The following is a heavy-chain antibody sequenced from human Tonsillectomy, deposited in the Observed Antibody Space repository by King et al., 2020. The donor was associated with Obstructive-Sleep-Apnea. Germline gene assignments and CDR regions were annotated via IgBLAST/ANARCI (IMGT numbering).Heavy chain of an antibody. J-gene: IGHJ4*02. V-gene: IGHV3-33*01. Sequence: VQLVESGGGVVQPGRSLRLSCAASGFTFSSYGMHWVRQAPGKGLEWVAVIGYDGSNKYYADSVKGRFTLSRDNSKNTLYLQMNSLRAEDTAVYYCARVPYSSGWYQADYWGQGTLVTVSS. CDR3: ARVPYSSGWYQADY. CDR1: GFTFSSYG. CDR2: IGYDGSNK. D-gene: IGHD6-19*01.